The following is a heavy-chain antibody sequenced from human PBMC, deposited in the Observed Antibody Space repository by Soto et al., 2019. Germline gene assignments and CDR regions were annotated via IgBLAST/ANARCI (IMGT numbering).Heavy chain of an antibody. CDR2: IYWDNDK. D-gene: IGHD3-10*01. CDR3: ARSLWFGELH. J-gene: IGHJ4*02. CDR1: GFSLSTTGVG. V-gene: IGHV2-5*02. Sequence: QITLKESGPTLVKPTQTLTLTCSFSGFSLSTTGVGVGWIRQSQGKALEWLAIIYWDNDKRYSPSLKSRVIITKDTAKNQVVFTVTNMDPVDTGTYYCARSLWFGELHWGQGALVTVSS.